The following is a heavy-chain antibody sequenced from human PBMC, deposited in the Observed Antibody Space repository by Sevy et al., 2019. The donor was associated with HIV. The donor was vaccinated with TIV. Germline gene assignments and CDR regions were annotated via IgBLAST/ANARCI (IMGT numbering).Heavy chain of an antibody. J-gene: IGHJ3*01. CDR3: ARELAEADRRAFDF. D-gene: IGHD6-6*01. CDR1: GFTFPTYW. Sequence: GGSLRLSCAASGFTFPTYWMHWVRQSPGKGLVWVARLNNHGNSTNYADSVKGRFIISRDNTKDTLFLQMNSLRAEDTALYYCARELAEADRRAFDFWGQGTMVTVSS. V-gene: IGHV3-74*01. CDR2: LNNHGNST.